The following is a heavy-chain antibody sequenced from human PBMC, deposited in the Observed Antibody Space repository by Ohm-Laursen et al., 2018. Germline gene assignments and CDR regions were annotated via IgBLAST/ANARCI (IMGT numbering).Heavy chain of an antibody. Sequence: GSLRLSCAASGFTFSNYAMSWVRQAPGKGLEWVSGINGGGDHTFHADSVKGRFTISRDNPKNTLYLQMNGLRAEDTSIYYCAIQPNWSCPGNCHGDDWGQGTLVIVSS. CDR2: INGGGDHT. CDR1: GFTFSNYA. D-gene: IGHD2-8*02. J-gene: IGHJ4*02. V-gene: IGHV3-23*01. CDR3: AIQPNWSCPGNCHGDD.